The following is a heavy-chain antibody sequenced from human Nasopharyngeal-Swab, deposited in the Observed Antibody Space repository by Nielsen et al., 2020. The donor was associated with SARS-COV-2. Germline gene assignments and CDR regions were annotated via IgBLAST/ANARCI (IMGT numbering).Heavy chain of an antibody. CDR2: ISYHGSYK. Sequence: GESLKISCAASGFTFSNYGMHWVRQAPGKGLEWVAVISYHGSYKYYADSVKGRFTISRDNSKNTLYLQMNSLRAEDTAVFYCAKDSEAFYYYYYYMDVWGKGTTVTVSS. CDR1: GFTFSNYG. CDR3: AKDSEAFYYYYYYMDV. D-gene: IGHD2/OR15-2a*01. J-gene: IGHJ6*03. V-gene: IGHV3-30*18.